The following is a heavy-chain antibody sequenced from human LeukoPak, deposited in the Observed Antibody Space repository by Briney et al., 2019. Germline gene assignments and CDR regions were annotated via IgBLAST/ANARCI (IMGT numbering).Heavy chain of an antibody. CDR1: GYTFTSYD. CDR3: ARGYSGSYWVNYYYYYYMDV. V-gene: IGHV1-8*01. Sequence: AASVKVSCKPSGYTFTSYDINSVRQATGQGREWMGWMNPNSGNTGYAQKFQGRVTMTRNTSISTAYMELRSLRSEDTAVYYCARGYSGSYWVNYYYYYYMDVWGKGTTVTVSS. D-gene: IGHD1-26*01. J-gene: IGHJ6*03. CDR2: MNPNSGNT.